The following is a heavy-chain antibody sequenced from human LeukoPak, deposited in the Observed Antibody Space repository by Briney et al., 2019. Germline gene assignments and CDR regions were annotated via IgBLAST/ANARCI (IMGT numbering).Heavy chain of an antibody. CDR1: GVSFNDYY. J-gene: IGHJ4*02. Sequence: PSETLSLTCAVSGVSFNDYYWSWVRQTPGKGLEWIGEINHSGYTNDSPSLKSRVTLSIDTSRKQLSLNLRSVTLADTGIYYCTRMTTGHDYWGQGTLVTVSS. CDR2: INHSGYT. CDR3: TRMTTGHDY. V-gene: IGHV4-34*01. D-gene: IGHD4-17*01.